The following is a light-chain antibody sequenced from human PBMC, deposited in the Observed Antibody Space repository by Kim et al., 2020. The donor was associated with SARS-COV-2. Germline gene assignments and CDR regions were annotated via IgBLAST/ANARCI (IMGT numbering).Light chain of an antibody. CDR3: CSYAGSYTHVV. V-gene: IGLV2-11*01. Sequence: SVTIARTGTSSEVGGYNYVSWYQQHPGKAPKLRIYEVSKRPSGVPDRFSGSKSGNTASLTISGLQAEDEADYYCCSYAGSYTHVVFGGGTQLTVL. CDR1: SSEVGGYNY. J-gene: IGLJ2*01. CDR2: EVS.